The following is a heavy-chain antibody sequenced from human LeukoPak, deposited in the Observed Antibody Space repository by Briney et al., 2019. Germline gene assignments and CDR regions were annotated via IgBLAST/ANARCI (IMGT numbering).Heavy chain of an antibody. CDR3: ARLQQLAKLDY. CDR1: GGSISSSYYY. D-gene: IGHD6-13*01. J-gene: IGHJ4*02. Sequence: PSETLSLTCTVSGGSISSSYYYWGWIRQPPGKGLEWIGSIYSSGSTYYNPSLKSRVTISVDKSKNQFSLKLSSVTAADTAVYYCARLQQLAKLDYWGQGTLVTVSS. V-gene: IGHV4-39*07. CDR2: IYSSGST.